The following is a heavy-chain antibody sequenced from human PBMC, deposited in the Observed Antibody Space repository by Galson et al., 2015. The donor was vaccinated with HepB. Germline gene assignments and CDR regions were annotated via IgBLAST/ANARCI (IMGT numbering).Heavy chain of an antibody. CDR1: GGTFSSYA. D-gene: IGHD3-22*01. CDR3: ARGSYNSSGYYLYYYYGMDV. Sequence: SVKVSCKASGGTFSSYAISWVRQAPGQGLEWMGGIIPIFGTANYAQKFQGRVTITADESTSTAYMELSSLRSEDTAVYYCARGSYNSSGYYLYYYYGMDVWGQGTTVTVSS. V-gene: IGHV1-69*13. CDR2: IIPIFGTA. J-gene: IGHJ6*02.